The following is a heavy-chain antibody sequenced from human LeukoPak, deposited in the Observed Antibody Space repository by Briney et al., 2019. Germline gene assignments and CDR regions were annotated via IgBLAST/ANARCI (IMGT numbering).Heavy chain of an antibody. V-gene: IGHV3-7*01. CDR3: ARDPAYGALDY. D-gene: IGHD4-17*01. CDR2: INPDGNTK. CDR1: GFSFSVPW. J-gene: IGHJ4*02. Sequence: GGSLRLSCAASGFSFSVPWMTWVRQAPGRGLEWVGNINPDGNTKNYVDSVEGRFTFSRDNARNSLYLQMSSLRAEDTPVYYCARDPAYGALDYWGQGTLVTVSS.